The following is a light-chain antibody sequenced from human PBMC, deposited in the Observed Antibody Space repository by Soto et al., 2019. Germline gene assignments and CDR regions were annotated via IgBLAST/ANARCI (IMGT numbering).Light chain of an antibody. CDR2: EVS. J-gene: IGLJ3*02. V-gene: IGLV2-14*01. CDR3: SSHTTSKTRV. Sequence: QSALTQPASVSGSPGQSITISCTGTSSDVGAYNYVSWYQQHPGKAPKLMIYEVSNRPSGVSNRFSGSRSGNTASLTISGLQAEEEADYYCSSHTTSKTRVFGDGTKLTVL. CDR1: SSDVGAYNY.